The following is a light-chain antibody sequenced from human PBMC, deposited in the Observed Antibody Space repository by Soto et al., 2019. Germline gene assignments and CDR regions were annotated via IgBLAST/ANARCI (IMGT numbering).Light chain of an antibody. J-gene: IGLJ3*02. CDR3: SSHTSSSTLV. Sequence: QSVLTQPASVSGSPGQSITISCTGTSSDVGGYHYVSWYQQHPGKAPKLMIYEVSNRPSGVSNRFSGSKSGNTASLTISGLQAEDEADYYCSSHTSSSTLVFGGGTKVTVL. V-gene: IGLV2-14*01. CDR2: EVS. CDR1: SSDVGGYHY.